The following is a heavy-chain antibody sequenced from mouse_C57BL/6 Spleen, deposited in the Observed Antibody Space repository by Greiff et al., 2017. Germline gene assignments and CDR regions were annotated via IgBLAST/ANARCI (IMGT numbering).Heavy chain of an antibody. J-gene: IGHJ3*01. CDR1: GYTFTDYN. CDR3: ARGEYYDGSSYGFAY. D-gene: IGHD1-1*01. Sequence: VQLQQPGPELVKPGASVKIPCKASGYTFTDYNMDWVKQSHGKSLEWIGDINPNNGCTIYNQKFKGKATLTVDKSSSTAYMELRSLTSEDTAVYYCARGEYYDGSSYGFAYWGQGTLVTVSA. CDR2: INPNNGCT. V-gene: IGHV1-18*01.